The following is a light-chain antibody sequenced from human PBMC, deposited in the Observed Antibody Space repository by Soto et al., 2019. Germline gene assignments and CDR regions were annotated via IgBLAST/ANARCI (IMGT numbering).Light chain of an antibody. V-gene: IGLV2-11*01. Sequence: QSALTQPRSVSGSPGQSVTISCTGTGSDVGGYDYVSWYRQHPGKAPKLMIYDVTNRPSGVPDRFSGSKSGNTASLTISGLQTEDEADYYCCSYAGSFTWVFGGGTKVTVL. J-gene: IGLJ3*02. CDR1: GSDVGGYDY. CDR2: DVT. CDR3: CSYAGSFTWV.